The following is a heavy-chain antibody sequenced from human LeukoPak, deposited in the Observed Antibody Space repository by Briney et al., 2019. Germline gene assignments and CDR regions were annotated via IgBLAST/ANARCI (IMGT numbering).Heavy chain of an antibody. J-gene: IGHJ5*02. V-gene: IGHV3-21*04. D-gene: IGHD2-21*01. CDR2: ISSSSSYI. Sequence: GSLRLSCAASGFTFSSYSMNWVRQAPGKGLEWVSSISSSSSYIYYADSVKGRFTISRDNSKNTLYLQMNNLRAEDTAVYYCARVRVFAKLSVVRPREVNCFDPWGQGTLVTVSS. CDR3: ARVRVFAKLSVVRPREVNCFDP. CDR1: GFTFSSYS.